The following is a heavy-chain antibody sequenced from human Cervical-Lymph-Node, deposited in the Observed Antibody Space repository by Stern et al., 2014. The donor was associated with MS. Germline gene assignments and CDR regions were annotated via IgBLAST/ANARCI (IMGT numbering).Heavy chain of an antibody. J-gene: IGHJ6*02. V-gene: IGHV1-69*01. Sequence: VQLEESGAELKKPGSSVTVSCKASGVSISSNGISGGRQAPGQGLEWMGGIIPILSSVHYAQKFQGRVTITADASTSTAYMELTSLRSEDTAVYYCARAWGASDFYGMDVWGQGTTVTVSS. D-gene: IGHD1-26*01. CDR3: ARAWGASDFYGMDV. CDR1: GVSISSNG. CDR2: IIPILSSV.